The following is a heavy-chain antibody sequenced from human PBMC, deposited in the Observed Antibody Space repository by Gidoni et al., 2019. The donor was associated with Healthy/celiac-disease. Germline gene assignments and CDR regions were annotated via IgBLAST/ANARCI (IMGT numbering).Heavy chain of an antibody. D-gene: IGHD4-17*01. Sequence: EVQLVESGGGLVQPGGSLRLSCAASGFPFSSYGLRGVRQAPGKGLEWVANIKQDGTEKYYVDSVKGRFTISRDNAKNSLYLQMNSLRAEDTAVYYCARDVNTVTIVGAFDIWGQGTMVTVSS. V-gene: IGHV3-7*03. CDR2: IKQDGTEK. CDR1: GFPFSSYG. J-gene: IGHJ3*02. CDR3: ARDVNTVTIVGAFDI.